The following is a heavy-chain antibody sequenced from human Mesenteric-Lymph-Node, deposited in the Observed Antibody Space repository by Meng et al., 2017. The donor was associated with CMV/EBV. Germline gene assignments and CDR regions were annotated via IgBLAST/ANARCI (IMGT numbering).Heavy chain of an antibody. V-gene: IGHV3-53*05. CDR2: IYSGGST. CDR1: GFNVSSNY. D-gene: IGHD2-2*01. J-gene: IGHJ6*02. CDR3: AKVSPPRSLYIVVVPAAADYYGMDV. Sequence: GGSLRLSCAASGFNVSSNYMNWVRQAPGKRLEWVSVIYSGGSTYYADSAKGRFTLSRDNSKNTLYLQMNSLRAEDTAVYYCAKVSPPRSLYIVVVPAAADYYGMDVWGQGTTVTVSS.